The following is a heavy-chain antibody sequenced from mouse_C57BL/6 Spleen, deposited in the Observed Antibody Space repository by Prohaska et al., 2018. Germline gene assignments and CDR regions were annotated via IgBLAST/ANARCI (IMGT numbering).Heavy chain of an antibody. CDR3: ARRLRRRYYYAMDY. CDR2: INTYSGVP. V-gene: IGHV9-3*01. D-gene: IGHD2-4*01. CDR1: GYTFTTYG. J-gene: IGHJ4*01. Sequence: QIQLVQSGPELKKPGETVKISCKASGYTFTTYGMSWVKQAPGKGLKWMGWINTYSGVPTYADDFKGRFAFSLETSASTAYLQINNLKNEDTATYFCARRLRRRYYYAMDYWGQGTSVTVSS.